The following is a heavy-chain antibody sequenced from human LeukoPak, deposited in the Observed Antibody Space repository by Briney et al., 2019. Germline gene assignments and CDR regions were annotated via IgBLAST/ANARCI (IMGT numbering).Heavy chain of an antibody. Sequence: SETLSLTCAVYGGSFSGYYWSWIRQPPGKGLEWSGEINHSGSTNYNPSLKGRVTISVDTSKNQFSLKLSSVTAADTAVYYCARVTMTVVVNWFDPWGQGTLVTVSS. J-gene: IGHJ5*02. V-gene: IGHV4-34*01. CDR2: INHSGST. D-gene: IGHD3-22*01. CDR3: ARVTMTVVVNWFDP. CDR1: GGSFSGYY.